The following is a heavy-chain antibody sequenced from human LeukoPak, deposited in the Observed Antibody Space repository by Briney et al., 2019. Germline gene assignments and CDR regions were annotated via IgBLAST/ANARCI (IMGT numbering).Heavy chain of an antibody. CDR2: ISGSGGST. D-gene: IGHD3-9*01. Sequence: GGSLRLSCAASGFTFSSYAMSWVRQAPGKGLEWVSAISGSGGSTYYADSVKGRFTISRDNSKNTLYLQMNSLRAEDTAVYYCAKGKGFGDANNYEILDYGGQGTLVTVP. J-gene: IGHJ4*02. CDR1: GFTFSSYA. CDR3: AKGKGFGDANNYEILDY. V-gene: IGHV3-23*01.